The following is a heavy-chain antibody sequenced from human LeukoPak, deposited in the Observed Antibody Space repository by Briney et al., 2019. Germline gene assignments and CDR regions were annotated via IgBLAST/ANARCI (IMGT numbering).Heavy chain of an antibody. J-gene: IGHJ4*02. CDR2: ISPYNGNT. V-gene: IGHV1-18*01. CDR1: GYTFTSYG. CDR3: ARASYGDHSFDY. Sequence: ASVKVSCKASGYTFTSYGITWVRQAPGQGLQWMGWISPYNGNTNYAQKFQGRVTMTRDTSTSTVYMELSSLRSEDTAVYYCARASYGDHSFDYWGQGTLVTVSS. D-gene: IGHD4-17*01.